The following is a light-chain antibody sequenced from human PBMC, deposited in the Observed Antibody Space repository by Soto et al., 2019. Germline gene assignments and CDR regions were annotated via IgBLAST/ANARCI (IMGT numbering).Light chain of an antibody. CDR2: GAS. Sequence: EIVLTQSPGTLSLSPGERDTLSCRASQSVSSSYLAWYQQKPGQAPRLLIYGASSRATGIPDRFSGSGSGTDFTLTIIRLEPEDFAVYYCQQYGSSPPWTFGQGTKVDIK. CDR1: QSVSSSY. V-gene: IGKV3-20*01. CDR3: QQYGSSPPWT. J-gene: IGKJ1*01.